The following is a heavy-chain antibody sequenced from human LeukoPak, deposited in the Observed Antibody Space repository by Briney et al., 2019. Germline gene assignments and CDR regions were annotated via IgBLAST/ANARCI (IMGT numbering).Heavy chain of an antibody. Sequence: PGGSLRLSCAASGFTLSNYWMHWVRQAPGKGLMWVSRINSDGRSTIYADSVKGRFTISRDNAKNTLYLQMNSLRADDTAVYYCARDKDDFWSYYTFDYWGPGTLVTVSS. CDR3: ARDKDDFWSYYTFDY. CDR2: INSDGRST. J-gene: IGHJ4*02. CDR1: GFTLSNYW. V-gene: IGHV3-74*01. D-gene: IGHD3-3*01.